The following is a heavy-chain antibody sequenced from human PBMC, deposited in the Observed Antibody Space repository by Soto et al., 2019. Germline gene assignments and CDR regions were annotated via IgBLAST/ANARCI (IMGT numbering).Heavy chain of an antibody. J-gene: IGHJ6*02. CDR3: AKDSSALNYYYYGMDV. Sequence: QTGGSLRLSCAASGFTFSSYGMHWVRQAPGKGLEWVAVISYDGSNKYYADSVKGRFTISRDNSKNTLYLQMDSLRAEDTAVYYCAKDSSALNYYYYGMDVWGQGTTVTVSS. V-gene: IGHV3-30*18. CDR2: ISYDGSNK. D-gene: IGHD6-6*01. CDR1: GFTFSSYG.